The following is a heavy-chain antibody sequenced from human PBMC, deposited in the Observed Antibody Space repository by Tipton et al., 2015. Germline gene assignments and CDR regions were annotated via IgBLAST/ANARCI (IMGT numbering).Heavy chain of an antibody. Sequence: SLRLSCAASGFTFSNYAMSWVRQAPGKGLEWVSAITGSGGSTYYADSVKGRFTISKDNSKNTLYLQMNSLRPEDTAIYYCARHRSDYYDSSADYWGQGALVTVSS. J-gene: IGHJ4*02. D-gene: IGHD3-22*01. CDR1: GFTFSNYA. CDR3: ARHRSDYYDSSADY. V-gene: IGHV3-23*01. CDR2: ITGSGGST.